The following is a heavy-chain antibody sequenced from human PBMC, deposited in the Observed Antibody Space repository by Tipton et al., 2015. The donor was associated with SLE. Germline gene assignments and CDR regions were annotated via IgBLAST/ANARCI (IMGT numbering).Heavy chain of an antibody. CDR3: TRSRDGDFVFDI. J-gene: IGHJ3*02. V-gene: IGHV3-72*01. Sequence: SLRLSCGASGFTFSDHYMDWVRQAPGKGLEWVGRVRKKPNRYTTEYAASVKGRFTISRDDSKNSVYLQMNSLKTDDTALYYCTRSRDGDFVFDIWGQGTVVTVSS. D-gene: IGHD3-10*01. CDR1: GFTFSDHY. CDR2: VRKKPNRYTT.